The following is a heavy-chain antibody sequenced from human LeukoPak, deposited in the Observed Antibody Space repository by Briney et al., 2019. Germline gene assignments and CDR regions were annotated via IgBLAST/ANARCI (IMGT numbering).Heavy chain of an antibody. CDR2: IYSGGST. V-gene: IGHV3-53*01. Sequence: GGSLRLSCAASGFTVSSNYMSWVRQAPGKGLEWVSVIYSGGSTYYADSVKGRFTISRDNSKNTLYLRMNSLRAENTAVYYCARGPVRGVIKYWGQGTLVTVSS. D-gene: IGHD3-10*02. CDR1: GFTVSSNY. CDR3: ARGPVRGVIKY. J-gene: IGHJ4*02.